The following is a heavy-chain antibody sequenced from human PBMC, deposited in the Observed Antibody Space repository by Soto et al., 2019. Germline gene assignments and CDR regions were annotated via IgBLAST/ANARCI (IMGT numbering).Heavy chain of an antibody. V-gene: IGHV2-70*01. CDR3: ARIPDYYDSSAYYSFDY. CDR1: GFSLSTSGMC. D-gene: IGHD3-22*01. CDR2: IDWDDDK. Sequence: SGPTLVNPTQTLTLTCTFSGFSLSTSGMCVSWIRQPPGKALEWLALIDWDDDKYYSTSLKTRLTISKDTSKNQVVLTMTNMDPVDTATYYCARIPDYYDSSAYYSFDYWGQGTLVTVSS. J-gene: IGHJ4*02.